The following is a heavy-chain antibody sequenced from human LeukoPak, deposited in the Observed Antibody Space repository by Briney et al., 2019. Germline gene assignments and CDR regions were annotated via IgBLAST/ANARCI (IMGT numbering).Heavy chain of an antibody. CDR3: ARDSPYYYDSSGYQFEY. CDR2: ISAYNGNT. Sequence: ASVKVSCKASGYTFTSYGISWVRQAPGQGLEWMGWISAYNGNTNYAQKLQGRVTMTTDTSTSTAYMELRSLRSDDTAVYYCARDSPYYYDSSGYQFEYWGQGTLVTVPS. CDR1: GYTFTSYG. J-gene: IGHJ4*02. D-gene: IGHD3-22*01. V-gene: IGHV1-18*01.